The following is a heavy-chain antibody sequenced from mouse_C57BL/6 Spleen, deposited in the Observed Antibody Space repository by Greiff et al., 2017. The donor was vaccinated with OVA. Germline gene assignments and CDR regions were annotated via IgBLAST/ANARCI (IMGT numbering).Heavy chain of an antibody. Sequence: EVKLQQSGPELVKPGASVKISCKASGYTFTDYYMNWVKQSHGKSLEWIGDINPNNGGTSYNQKFKGKATLTVDKSSSTAYMELRSLTSEDSAVYYCAPIYYGNYAFAYWGQGTLVTVSA. CDR1: GYTFTDYY. D-gene: IGHD2-1*01. V-gene: IGHV1-26*01. J-gene: IGHJ3*01. CDR2: INPNNGGT. CDR3: APIYYGNYAFAY.